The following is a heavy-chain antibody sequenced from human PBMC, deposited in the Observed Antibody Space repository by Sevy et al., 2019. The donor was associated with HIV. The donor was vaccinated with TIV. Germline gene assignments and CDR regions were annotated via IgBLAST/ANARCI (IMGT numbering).Heavy chain of an antibody. J-gene: IGHJ3*02. CDR1: GFTFSSYS. D-gene: IGHD3-10*01. Sequence: GGSLRLSCAASGFTFSSYSMNWVRQAPGKGLEWVSSISSSSSYIYYADSVKGRFTTSRDNAKNSLYLQMNSLRAEDTAVYYCARDRGVGAFDIWGQGTMVTVSS. CDR2: ISSSSSYI. V-gene: IGHV3-21*01. CDR3: ARDRGVGAFDI.